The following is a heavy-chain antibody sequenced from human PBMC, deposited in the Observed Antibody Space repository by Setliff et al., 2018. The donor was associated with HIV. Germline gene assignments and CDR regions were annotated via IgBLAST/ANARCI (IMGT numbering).Heavy chain of an antibody. Sequence: GSLRLSCAASGFTFSDYYMSWVRQAPGKGLGWISYSSVSGDYSRYADSVEGRFTISRDNAKNSLYLQMNSLRAEDTAFYYCARDVAGKYDFWGQGTLVTVSS. V-gene: IGHV3-11*05. D-gene: IGHD2-15*01. J-gene: IGHJ4*02. CDR1: GFTFSDYY. CDR3: ARDVAGKYDF. CDR2: SSVSGDYS.